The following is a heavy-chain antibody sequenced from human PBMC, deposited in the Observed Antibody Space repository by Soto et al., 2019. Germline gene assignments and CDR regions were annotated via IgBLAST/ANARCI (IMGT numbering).Heavy chain of an antibody. D-gene: IGHD4-4*01. Sequence: EVQLVESGGGLVKPGDSLRLSCAVSGLKFSDAWMNWVRQAPGQGLEWVGRIKSKGGGETTDYAAPVKGRFAISRDESRDTLYLQMKSLKLEDTAVYSCAWDNSGRFRTDHWGQGTLVTVS. CDR1: GLKFSDAW. CDR2: IKSKGGGETT. CDR3: AWDNSGRFRTDH. V-gene: IGHV3-15*07. J-gene: IGHJ4*02.